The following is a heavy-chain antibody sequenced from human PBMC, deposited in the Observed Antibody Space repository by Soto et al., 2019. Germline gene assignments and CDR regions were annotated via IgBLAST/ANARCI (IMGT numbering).Heavy chain of an antibody. V-gene: IGHV4-34*01. Sequence: SETLSLTCALYGGSFSKYYWSWIRQPPGEGLEWIGEINHSGNTNYNPSLKSRVIISIDTSRDQFSLKVSSVTAADTAVYYCARTLGYCSGETCYPGDWFDPWGQGTLVTVSS. D-gene: IGHD2-15*01. CDR3: ARTLGYCSGETCYPGDWFDP. J-gene: IGHJ5*02. CDR1: GGSFSKYY. CDR2: INHSGNT.